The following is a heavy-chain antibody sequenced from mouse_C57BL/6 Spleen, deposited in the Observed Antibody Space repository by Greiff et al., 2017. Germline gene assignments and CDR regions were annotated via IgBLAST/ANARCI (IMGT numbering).Heavy chain of an antibody. CDR3: ARWGVVAGDAMDY. CDR2: IDPSDSYT. D-gene: IGHD1-1*01. Sequence: VQLQQPGAELVKPGASVKLSCKASGYTFTSYWMQWVKQRPGQGLEWIGEIDPSDSYTNYNQKFKGKATLTVDTSSSTAYMQLSSLTSEDSAVYYCARWGVVAGDAMDYWGQGTSVTVSS. CDR1: GYTFTSYW. V-gene: IGHV1-50*01. J-gene: IGHJ4*01.